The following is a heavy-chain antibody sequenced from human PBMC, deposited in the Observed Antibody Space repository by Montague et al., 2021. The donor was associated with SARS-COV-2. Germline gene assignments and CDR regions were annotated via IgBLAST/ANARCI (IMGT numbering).Heavy chain of an antibody. V-gene: IGHV4-61*02. J-gene: IGHJ4*02. D-gene: IGHD6-19*01. CDR2: ISISGST. CDR3: ARDIAVAGLFDY. Sequence: TLSLTCTVSGGSISSGSYYWSWIRQPAGKGLEWIGRISISGSTNYNPSLKSRVTISVDTSKYQFSLKLSSVTAADTAVYYCARDIAVAGLFDYWGQGTLVTASS. CDR1: GGSISSGSYY.